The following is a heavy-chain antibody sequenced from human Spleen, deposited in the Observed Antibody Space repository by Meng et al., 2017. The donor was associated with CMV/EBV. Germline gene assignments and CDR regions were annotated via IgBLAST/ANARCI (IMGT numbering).Heavy chain of an antibody. CDR1: GGSMSSYF. D-gene: IGHD4-17*01. J-gene: IGHJ3*01. V-gene: IGHV4-59*01. CDR2: VYVTGNT. CDR3: ARDSVTMPRVFDV. Sequence: SETLSLTCTLSGGSMSSYFWSWARQSPGKGLEWIGNVYVTGNTNYNPSLKSRVTISVDKSKTQVSLRLTSVTAADTAVYYCARDSVTMPRVFDVWGQGRVVTVSS.